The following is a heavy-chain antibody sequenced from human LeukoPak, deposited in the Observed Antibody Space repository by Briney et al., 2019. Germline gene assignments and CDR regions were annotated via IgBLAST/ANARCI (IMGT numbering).Heavy chain of an antibody. Sequence: SETLSLTCDVYGGSFSGYYWSWIRQPPGKGLEWIGEINHTENTNYNPSLKSRFTMSVDMSKNHFSLKLSSVTAADTAIYYCARGLKYYSSSGRLGYWGQGALVTVSS. D-gene: IGHD2-2*01. CDR2: INHTENT. CDR3: ARGLKYYSSSGRLGY. CDR1: GGSFSGYY. V-gene: IGHV4-34*01. J-gene: IGHJ4*02.